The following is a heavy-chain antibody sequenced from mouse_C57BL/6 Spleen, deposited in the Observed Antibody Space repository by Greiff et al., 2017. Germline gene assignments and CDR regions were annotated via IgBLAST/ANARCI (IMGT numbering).Heavy chain of an antibody. Sequence: EVKLVESGGGLVKSGGSLKLSCAASGFTFSDYGMHWVRQAPEKGLEWVAYISSGSSTIYYADTVKGRFTISRDNAKNTLFLQMTSLRSEDTAMYYCARNDYFYYFDYWGQGTTLTVSS. J-gene: IGHJ2*01. CDR3: ARNDYFYYFDY. CDR1: GFTFSDYG. V-gene: IGHV5-17*01. D-gene: IGHD2-4*01. CDR2: ISSGSSTI.